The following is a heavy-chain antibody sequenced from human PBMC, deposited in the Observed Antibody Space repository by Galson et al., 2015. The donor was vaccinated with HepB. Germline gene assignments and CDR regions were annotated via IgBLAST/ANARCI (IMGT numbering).Heavy chain of an antibody. Sequence: SLRLSCAASGFTFSSYAMHWVRQAPGKGLEWVALISYDGNNKYYADAVKGRFTISRDNSKNTVYLQMNSLRTEDTAVYFCARVRQWLANDAYDIWGQGTRVTVYS. CDR2: ISYDGNNK. D-gene: IGHD6-19*01. CDR1: GFTFSSYA. CDR3: ARVRQWLANDAYDI. V-gene: IGHV3-30-3*01. J-gene: IGHJ3*02.